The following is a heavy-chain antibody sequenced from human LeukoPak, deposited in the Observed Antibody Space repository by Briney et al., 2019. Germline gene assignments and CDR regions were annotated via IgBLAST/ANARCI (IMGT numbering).Heavy chain of an antibody. CDR2: ISGSGGST. J-gene: IGHJ4*02. CDR3: AKALEQETVIALDS. Sequence: GGSLRLSCAASGLTFSTYAMSWVRQAPGKGLEWVSAISGSGGSTYYADSVKGRFTISRDNSKNTLYLQMNSLRAEDTSIYFCAKALEQETVIALDSWGQGTLVTVSS. D-gene: IGHD6-13*01. CDR1: GLTFSTYA. V-gene: IGHV3-23*01.